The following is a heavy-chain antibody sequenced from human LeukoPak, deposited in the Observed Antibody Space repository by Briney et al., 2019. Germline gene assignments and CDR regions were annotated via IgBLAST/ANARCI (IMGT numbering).Heavy chain of an antibody. CDR1: GGTFSSYA. CDR3: AASRNYDFWSGSDY. V-gene: IGHV1-69*05. J-gene: IGHJ4*02. CDR2: IIPIFGTA. D-gene: IGHD3-3*01. Sequence: SVKVSCKASGGTFSSYAISRVRQAPGQGLEWMGGIIPIFGTANYAQKFQGRVTITTDESTSTAYMELSSLRSEDTAVYYCAASRNYDFWSGSDYWGQGTLVTVSS.